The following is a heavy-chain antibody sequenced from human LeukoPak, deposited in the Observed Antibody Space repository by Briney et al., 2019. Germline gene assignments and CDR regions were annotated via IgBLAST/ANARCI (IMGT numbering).Heavy chain of an antibody. V-gene: IGHV4-38-2*02. CDR3: ARSDPNYHDSSGYRYNWFDT. D-gene: IGHD3-22*01. CDR2: IYHSGST. CDR1: GYSISSGYY. J-gene: IGHJ5*02. Sequence: SETLSLTCTVSGYSISSGYYWGWIRQPPGKGLEWIGSIYHSGSTYYNPSLKSRVTISVDTSKNQFSLKLSSVTAADTAMYYCARSDPNYHDSSGYRYNWFDTWGQGTLVTVSS.